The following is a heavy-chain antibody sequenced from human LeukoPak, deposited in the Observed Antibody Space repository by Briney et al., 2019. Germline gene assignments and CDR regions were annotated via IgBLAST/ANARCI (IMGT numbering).Heavy chain of an antibody. CDR2: IHPNSDSS. V-gene: IGHV1-2*02. CDR3: ARSGFFWGLDL. CDR1: GHTFTGYY. D-gene: IGHD5-12*01. J-gene: IGHJ5*02. Sequence: GASVKVSCKASGHTFTGYYMHWLRQAPGQGLEWMGWIHPNSDSSSYSQKFQDRVTMTRDTAINTDYLELSRLTSDDTAVYYCARSGFFWGLDLWGQGTLVTVSS.